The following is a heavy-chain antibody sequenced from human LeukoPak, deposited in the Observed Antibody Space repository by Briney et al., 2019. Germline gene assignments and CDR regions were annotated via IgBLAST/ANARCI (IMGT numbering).Heavy chain of an antibody. Sequence: KSSETLSLTCAVSGGSFSGFYWSWLRQPPGKGLEWIGEINHGGSTIYHPSLKSRVTISVDTSKNQFSLKLSSVTAADTAMYYRARDMDFYMDVWGKGSTVTVSS. V-gene: IGHV4-34*01. J-gene: IGHJ6*03. CDR1: GGSFSGFY. D-gene: IGHD3/OR15-3a*01. CDR3: ARDMDFYMDV. CDR2: INHGGST.